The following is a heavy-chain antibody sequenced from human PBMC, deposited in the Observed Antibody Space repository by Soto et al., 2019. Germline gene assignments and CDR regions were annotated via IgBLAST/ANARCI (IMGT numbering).Heavy chain of an antibody. V-gene: IGHV3-30*18. Sequence: QVQLVESGGGVVQPGRSLRLSCAASGFTFSSYGMHWVRQAPGKGLEWVAVISYDGSNKYYADSVKGRFTISRDNSKNTLYLQMNSLRAEDTSVYYCAKDQTRWLVLSSYGMDVWGQGTTVTVSS. CDR1: GFTFSSYG. CDR2: ISYDGSNK. CDR3: AKDQTRWLVLSSYGMDV. J-gene: IGHJ6*02. D-gene: IGHD6-19*01.